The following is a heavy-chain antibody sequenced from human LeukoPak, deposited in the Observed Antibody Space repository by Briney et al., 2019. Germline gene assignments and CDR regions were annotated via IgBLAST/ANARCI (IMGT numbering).Heavy chain of an antibody. V-gene: IGHV3-7*01. CDR3: ARDSHMDLYGSGITDY. CDR1: GFTFSSYW. J-gene: IGHJ4*02. D-gene: IGHD3-10*01. CDR2: INQDGSEK. Sequence: GGSLRLSCAASGFTFSSYWMSWVRQAPGKGLEWVANINQDGSEKYYVDSVKGRFTISRDNTKNTLYLQMNSLRAEDTAVYYCARDSHMDLYGSGITDYWGQGTLVTVSS.